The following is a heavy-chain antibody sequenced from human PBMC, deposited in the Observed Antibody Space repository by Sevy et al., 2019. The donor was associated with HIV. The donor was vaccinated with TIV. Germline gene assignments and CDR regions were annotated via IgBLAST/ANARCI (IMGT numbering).Heavy chain of an antibody. D-gene: IGHD3-22*01. V-gene: IGHV3-15*01. CDR1: GFTFSKNW. J-gene: IGHJ6*02. Sequence: GGSLRLSCLASGFTFSKNWMSWVRLAPAKGLEWVGRLKSKTEGGATDYAAPVKGSFTILRDDSKNTLYLQMNGLKTEDTASYYCCTESIEGNYYDTSGFYDFYYYGMDVWGQGTTVTVSS. CDR3: CTESIEGNYYDTSGFYDFYYYGMDV. CDR2: LKSKTEGGAT.